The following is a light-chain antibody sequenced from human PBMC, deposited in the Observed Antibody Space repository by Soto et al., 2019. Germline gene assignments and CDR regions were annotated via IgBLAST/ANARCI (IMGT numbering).Light chain of an antibody. J-gene: IGKJ3*01. Sequence: EIVLTQSPGTLSLSPGERATLSCRASQSFSSSYLAWYQQKPGQAPRLLIYGASSRATGIPDRFSGSGSGTSFTITISSLEPEDFAVYYCQHYGSALFTFGPGTKVDVK. CDR2: GAS. V-gene: IGKV3-20*01. CDR1: QSFSSSY. CDR3: QHYGSALFT.